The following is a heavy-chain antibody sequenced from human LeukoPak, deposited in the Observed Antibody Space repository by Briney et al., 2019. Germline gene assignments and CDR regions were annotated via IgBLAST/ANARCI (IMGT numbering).Heavy chain of an antibody. V-gene: IGHV3-23*01. D-gene: IGHD3-16*02. CDR1: GFTFSSYA. J-gene: IGHJ5*02. CDR3: AKENYEYVWGSDRSGPSWFDP. Sequence: PGGSLRLSCAASGFTFSSYAMSWVRQEPGKGLGWVSAISGSGGSTYYADSVKGRFTISRDNSKNTLYLQMNSLRAEDTAVYYCAKENYEYVWGSDRSGPSWFDPWGQGTRVTVFS. CDR2: ISGSGGST.